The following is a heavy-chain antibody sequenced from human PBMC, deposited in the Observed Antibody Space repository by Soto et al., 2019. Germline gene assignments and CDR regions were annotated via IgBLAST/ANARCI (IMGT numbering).Heavy chain of an antibody. CDR3: ARDRIRAAAGYFDY. CDR1: GFTFSSYA. V-gene: IGHV3-30-3*01. J-gene: IGHJ4*02. Sequence: QVQLVESGGGVVQPGRSLRLSCAASGFTFSSYAMHWVRQAPGKGLEWVAVISYDGSNKYYADSVKGRFTISRDNSKNTLYLQMNSLRAEDTAAYYCARDRIRAAAGYFDYWGQGTLVTVSS. D-gene: IGHD6-13*01. CDR2: ISYDGSNK.